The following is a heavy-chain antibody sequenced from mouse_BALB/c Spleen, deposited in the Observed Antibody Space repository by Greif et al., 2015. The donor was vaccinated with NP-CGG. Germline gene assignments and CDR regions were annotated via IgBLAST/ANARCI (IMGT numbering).Heavy chain of an antibody. CDR1: GFTFSSYA. CDR2: ISSGGSYT. J-gene: IGHJ2*01. Sequence: EVKLVESGGGLVKPGGSLKLSCAASGFTFSSYAMSWVRQSPEKRLEWVAEISSGGSYTYYPDTVTGRFTISRDNAKNPLDLEMSSLRSEDTAMYYCARGRDGNYYFDYWGQGTTPTVSS. V-gene: IGHV5-9-4*01. CDR3: ARGRDGNYYFDY. D-gene: IGHD2-3*01.